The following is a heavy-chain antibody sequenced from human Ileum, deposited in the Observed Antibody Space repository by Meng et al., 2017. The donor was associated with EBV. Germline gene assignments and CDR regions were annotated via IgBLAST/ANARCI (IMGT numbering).Heavy chain of an antibody. CDR1: GYTFTNYD. CDR3: VRTLERGDY. J-gene: IGHJ4*02. Sequence: QVQLVQSGAEVTKPGASGKGACKASGYTFTNYDISWVRQATGQGLEWMGWMNPKTGTAHYAQKFQGRVSMTRDTSITTAYMEPSSLTSEDTAVYYCVRTLERGDYWGQGTLVTVSS. D-gene: IGHD5-24*01. CDR2: MNPKTGTA. V-gene: IGHV1-8*01.